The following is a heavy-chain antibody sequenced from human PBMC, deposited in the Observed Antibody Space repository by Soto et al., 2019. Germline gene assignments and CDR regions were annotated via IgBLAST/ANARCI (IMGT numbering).Heavy chain of an antibody. CDR1: GGSISSGGYS. CDR2: IYHSGST. Sequence: SETLSLTCAVSGGSISSGGYSWGWIRQPPGKGLEWIGYIYHSGSTYYNPSLKSRVTISVDRSKNQFSLRLSSVTAADTAVYYCARTPRGYDLYYFDYWGQGTLVTVSS. V-gene: IGHV4-30-2*01. CDR3: ARTPRGYDLYYFDY. J-gene: IGHJ4*02. D-gene: IGHD5-12*01.